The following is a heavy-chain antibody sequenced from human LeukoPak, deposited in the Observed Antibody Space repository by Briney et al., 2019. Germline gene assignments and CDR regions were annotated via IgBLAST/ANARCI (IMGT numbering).Heavy chain of an antibody. CDR1: GFTFTSSA. Sequence: SVKVSCKASGFTFTSSAMQWVRQARGQRLEWIGWIVVGSGNTNYAQKFQERVTITRDMSTSTAYMELSGLRSEDTAVYYCAAARGGSYYTFDYWGQGTLVTVSS. D-gene: IGHD1-26*01. CDR2: IVVGSGNT. J-gene: IGHJ4*02. CDR3: AAARGGSYYTFDY. V-gene: IGHV1-58*02.